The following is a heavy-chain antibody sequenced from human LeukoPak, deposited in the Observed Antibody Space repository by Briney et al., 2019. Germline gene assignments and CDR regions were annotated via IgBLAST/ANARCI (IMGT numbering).Heavy chain of an antibody. CDR3: ARFCCPSTCYSGFDS. D-gene: IGHD2-15*01. CDR1: GFTFSIYA. CDR2: ISRSGDKT. Sequence: GGSLRLSCSASGFTFSIYAPTSVRQAPGQGLEWVSTISRSGDKTYYAASVKGRFTISRDNSKNTLYLQMNSLRAADTAIYYGARFCCPSTCYSGFDSWGQGTLVSVSS. J-gene: IGHJ4*02. V-gene: IGHV3-23*01.